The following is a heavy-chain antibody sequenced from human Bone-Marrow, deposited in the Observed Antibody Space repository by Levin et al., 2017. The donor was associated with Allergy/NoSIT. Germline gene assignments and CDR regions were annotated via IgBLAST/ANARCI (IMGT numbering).Heavy chain of an antibody. Sequence: TGGSLRLSCAASGFTFSEYDMHWIRQAPGKGLEWVSAIGIAGDTHYPGSVKGRFIISRENGKNSLYLHMSSLRAEATAVYYCARDGRHGMDVWGQGTKVIVSS. J-gene: IGHJ6*02. CDR1: GFTFSEYD. V-gene: IGHV3-13*04. CDR2: IGIAGDT. CDR3: ARDGRHGMDV.